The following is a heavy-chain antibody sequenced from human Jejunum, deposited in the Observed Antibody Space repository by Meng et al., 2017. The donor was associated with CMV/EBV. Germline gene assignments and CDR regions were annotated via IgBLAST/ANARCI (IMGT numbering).Heavy chain of an antibody. V-gene: IGHV3-7*01. CDR2: IKQDGGEK. J-gene: IGHJ6*02. CDR3: ARGSYDFWSGYHDFWRGYLPYGMDV. Sequence: VRQATGRGLEWVANIKQDGGEKNYVDSVKGRFSISRDNAKNSLYLQMNSLRAEDTAVYYCARGSYDFWSGYHDFWRGYLPYGMDVWGQGTTVTVSS. D-gene: IGHD3-3*01.